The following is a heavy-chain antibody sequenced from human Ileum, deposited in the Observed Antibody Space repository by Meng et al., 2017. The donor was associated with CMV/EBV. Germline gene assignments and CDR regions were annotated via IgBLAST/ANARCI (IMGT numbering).Heavy chain of an antibody. CDR3: AHRRGIEEYFQH. CDR1: GFSLRPSVVG. J-gene: IGHJ1*01. V-gene: IGHV2-5*02. Sequence: QISLKELCPPLVKPTQPPTLSCSFSGFSLRPSVVGVGWIRQPPGKGLEWLALISWDDDKRYRPSLKSRLTITKDTSKNQVVLTMTNMDPVDTATYYCAHRRGIEEYFQHWGQGTLVTVSS. CDR2: ISWDDDK. D-gene: IGHD6-13*01.